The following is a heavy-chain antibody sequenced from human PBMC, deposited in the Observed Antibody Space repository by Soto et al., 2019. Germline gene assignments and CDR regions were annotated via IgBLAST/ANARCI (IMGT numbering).Heavy chain of an antibody. Sequence: EVQLLESGGGLVQPGGSLRLSCTASGFSFSNYAVTWVRQAPGKGLEWVSSIGGDTSYTYYADSVKGRFTISRDKSKNTVFLQMNSLRADDTAVYHCAKDPNGDYVGAFDSWGQGTLVTAS. J-gene: IGHJ4*02. CDR1: GFSFSNYA. V-gene: IGHV3-23*01. CDR2: IGGDTSYT. D-gene: IGHD4-17*01. CDR3: AKDPNGDYVGAFDS.